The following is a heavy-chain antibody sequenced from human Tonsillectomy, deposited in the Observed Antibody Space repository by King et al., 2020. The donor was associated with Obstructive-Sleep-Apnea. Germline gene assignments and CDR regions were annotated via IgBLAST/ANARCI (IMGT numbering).Heavy chain of an antibody. Sequence: VQLVESGGGLVQPGGSLKLSCAASGFAFSGSAMHWVRQASGKGLEWVGRIRSKANSYATAYAASVKGRFTISRDDSKNTAYLQMNSLKTEDTAVYYCTREASTPFDYWGQGTLVTVSS. CDR2: IRSKANSYAT. V-gene: IGHV3-73*01. J-gene: IGHJ4*02. CDR3: TREASTPFDY. CDR1: GFAFSGSA. D-gene: IGHD5/OR15-5a*01.